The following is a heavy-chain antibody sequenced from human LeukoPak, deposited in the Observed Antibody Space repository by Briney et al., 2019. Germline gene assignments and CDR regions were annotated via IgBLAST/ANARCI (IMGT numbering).Heavy chain of an antibody. D-gene: IGHD1-26*01. CDR2: IYYSGNT. Sequence: PSQTLSLTCSVSGGSISSDSYYWGWIRQPPGKGLEWIAYIYYSGNTNYNPSLKSRVTISVDTSKNQFSLKLSSVTAADTAVYYCARDVGATPGYFDYWGQGTLVTVSS. CDR1: GGSISSDSYY. V-gene: IGHV4-61*01. CDR3: ARDVGATPGYFDY. J-gene: IGHJ4*02.